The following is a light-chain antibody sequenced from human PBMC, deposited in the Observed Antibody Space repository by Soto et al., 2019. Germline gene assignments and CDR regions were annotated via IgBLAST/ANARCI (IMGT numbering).Light chain of an antibody. V-gene: IGKV3D-15*01. J-gene: IGKJ1*01. CDR1: QSVSNN. Sequence: EVVMTQSPVTLSVSPGERATLSCRASQSVSNNLAWYQQKPGQAPRLLLYAASTRATGIPARFSGSGSETEFALTISSLQSEDFAIYHCQQYNDWPRTFGQGTKVDIK. CDR2: AAS. CDR3: QQYNDWPRT.